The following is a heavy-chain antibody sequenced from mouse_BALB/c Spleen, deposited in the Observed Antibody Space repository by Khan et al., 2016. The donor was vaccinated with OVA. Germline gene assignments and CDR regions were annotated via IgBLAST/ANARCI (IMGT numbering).Heavy chain of an antibody. V-gene: IGHV14-3*02. CDR2: IDPPNGNT. CDR3: ARIKKIVATYFDY. D-gene: IGHD1-1*01. J-gene: IGHJ2*01. Sequence: EVQLQQSGAELVKSGATVKLSCTASGLNIKDTYMHWLKQWPEQGLEWIGRIDPPNGNTKYDPKFQGKATITADTSSNTAYMLLSGPTFEDSAVYYCARIKKIVATYFDYWGQGTTLTVSS. CDR1: GLNIKDTY.